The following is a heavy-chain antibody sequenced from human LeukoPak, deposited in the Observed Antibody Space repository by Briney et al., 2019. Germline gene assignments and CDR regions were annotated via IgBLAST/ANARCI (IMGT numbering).Heavy chain of an antibody. D-gene: IGHD1-26*01. Sequence: GGSLRLSCAASGFTFSNYWMHWVRQAPGKGLVWVSRINSNESSTSYADSVKGRFTISRDNSKNTLYLQMNSLRAEDTAVYYCAKEYTGSFSPFPSYFDYWGQGTLVTVSS. V-gene: IGHV3-74*01. CDR3: AKEYTGSFSPFPSYFDY. CDR2: INSNESST. J-gene: IGHJ4*02. CDR1: GFTFSNYW.